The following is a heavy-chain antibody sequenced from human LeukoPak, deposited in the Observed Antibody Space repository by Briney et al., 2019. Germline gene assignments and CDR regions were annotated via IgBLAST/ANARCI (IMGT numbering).Heavy chain of an antibody. Sequence: PSETLSLTCTVSGYSISSGYYWGWIRQSPGKGLEWIGSIYHSGSTYYNPSLKSRVTISVDTSKNQFSLKLSSVTAADTAVYYCARRARGTWTAVNFDYWGQGTLVTVSS. J-gene: IGHJ4*02. V-gene: IGHV4-38-2*02. CDR3: ARRARGTWTAVNFDY. CDR1: GYSISSGYY. CDR2: IYHSGST. D-gene: IGHD1-1*01.